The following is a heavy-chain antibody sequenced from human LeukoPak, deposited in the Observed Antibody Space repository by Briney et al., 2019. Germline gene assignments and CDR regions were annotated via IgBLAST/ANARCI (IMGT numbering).Heavy chain of an antibody. CDR3: ARGALATGYSSSWRNQKYNWFDP. J-gene: IGHJ5*02. Sequence: ASVKVSCKASGYTFTSYAMNWVRQAPGQGPEWMGWINTNTGNPTYAQGFTGRFVFSLDTSVSTAYLQISSLKAEDTAVYYCARGALATGYSSSWRNQKYNWFDPWGQGTLVTVSS. CDR1: GYTFTSYA. D-gene: IGHD6-13*01. V-gene: IGHV7-4-1*02. CDR2: INTNTGNP.